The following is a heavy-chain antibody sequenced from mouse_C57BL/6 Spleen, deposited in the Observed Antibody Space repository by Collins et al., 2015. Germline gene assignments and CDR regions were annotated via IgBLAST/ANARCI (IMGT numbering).Heavy chain of an antibody. CDR1: GYTFTSYW. V-gene: IGHV1-61*01. CDR2: IYPSDSET. CDR3: ARRGDPLAMDY. J-gene: IGHJ4*01. Sequence: QVQLQQPGAELVRPGSSVKLSCKASGYTFTSYWMDWVKQRPGQGLEWIGNIYPSDSETHYNQKFKDKATLTVGKSSSTAYMQLSSLTSEDSAVYYCARRGDPLAMDYWGQGTSVTVSS.